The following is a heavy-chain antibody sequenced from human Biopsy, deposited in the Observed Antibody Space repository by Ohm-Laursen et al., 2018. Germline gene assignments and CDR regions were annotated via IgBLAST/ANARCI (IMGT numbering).Heavy chain of an antibody. V-gene: IGHV1-2*02. D-gene: IGHD3-16*01. CDR3: ARDIMKPIGGLVARSDVFDV. CDR1: AYTFTDYY. J-gene: IGHJ3*01. CDR2: ISPSSGGT. Sequence: ASVKVSCKISAYTFTDYYLHWVRQAPGQGREWKGWISPSSGGTNYAQKFQGRVTMIRDTSATTGYMELSSLRSDDTAVYYCARDIMKPIGGLVARSDVFDVWGQGTMVTVSS.